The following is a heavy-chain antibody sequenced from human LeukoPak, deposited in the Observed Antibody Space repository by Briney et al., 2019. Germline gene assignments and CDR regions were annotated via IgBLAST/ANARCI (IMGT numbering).Heavy chain of an antibody. D-gene: IGHD3/OR15-3a*01. CDR3: ARAPRDWYYFDY. V-gene: IGHV3-21*06. Sequence: GGSLRLSCAASGFTFSSYSTNWVRQAPGKGLEWVSSISSSSTYIYYADSVKGRFTISRDNARNSLYLQMNSLRAEDTAVYYCARAPRDWYYFDYWGQGTLVTVSS. CDR2: ISSSSTYI. CDR1: GFTFSSYS. J-gene: IGHJ4*02.